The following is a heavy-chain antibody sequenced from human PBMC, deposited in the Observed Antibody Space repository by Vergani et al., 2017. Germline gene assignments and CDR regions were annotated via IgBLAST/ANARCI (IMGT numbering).Heavy chain of an antibody. Sequence: VQLLESGGGSAQPGESLRLSCAASGFTFSSYAMHWVRQAPGKGLVWVAVISYDGSNKYYADSVKGRFTISRDNSKNTVYLQINSLRAEDTALYYCADLYGDDGFSPFWGQGTLVTVSS. CDR2: ISYDGSNK. J-gene: IGHJ4*02. CDR3: ADLYGDDGFSPF. D-gene: IGHD2-21*01. CDR1: GFTFSSYA. V-gene: IGHV3-30-3*01.